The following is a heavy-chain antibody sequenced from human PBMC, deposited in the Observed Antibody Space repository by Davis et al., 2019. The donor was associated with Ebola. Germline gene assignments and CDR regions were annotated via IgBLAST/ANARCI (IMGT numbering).Heavy chain of an antibody. CDR3: ARVHCSTTSCNFYYYGMDV. CDR1: GYSFTTYD. Sequence: ASVKVSCKASGYSFTTYDINWVRQATGQGLEWMGRMNPNSGDTGYAQKFQGRLSMTRDTSMSTAYMELSSLRSDDTAVYYCARVHCSTTSCNFYYYGMDVWGQGTTVTVSS. V-gene: IGHV1-8*01. CDR2: MNPNSGDT. J-gene: IGHJ6*02. D-gene: IGHD2-2*01.